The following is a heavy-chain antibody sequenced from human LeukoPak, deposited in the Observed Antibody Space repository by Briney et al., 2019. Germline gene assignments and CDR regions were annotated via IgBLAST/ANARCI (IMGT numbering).Heavy chain of an antibody. CDR2: ISGSGGST. D-gene: IGHD3-10*01. J-gene: IGHJ4*02. Sequence: GGSLRLSCADSGFTFSSYAMSWVRQAPGKVLEWVSAISGSGGSTYYADSVKGRFTISRDNSKNTLYLQMNSLRAEDMAVYYCASLGLDGSGSFYNVPFVYWGQRTLVTVSS. V-gene: IGHV3-23*01. CDR1: GFTFSSYA. CDR3: ASLGLDGSGSFYNVPFVY.